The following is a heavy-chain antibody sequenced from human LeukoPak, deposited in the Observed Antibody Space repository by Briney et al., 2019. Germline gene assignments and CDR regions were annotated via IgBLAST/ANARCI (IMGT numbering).Heavy chain of an antibody. V-gene: IGHV4-38-2*01. CDR1: GYSISSGYY. Sequence: PSETLSLTCAVSGYSISSGYYWGWIRPLPGKGLEWIGSIYHSESTYYNPSLKSRVTISVDTSKNQFSLKLTSVTATDTAVYYCTRVAVPGTVDYWGQGTLVTVSS. CDR3: TRVAVPGTVDY. J-gene: IGHJ4*02. D-gene: IGHD6-19*01. CDR2: IYHSEST.